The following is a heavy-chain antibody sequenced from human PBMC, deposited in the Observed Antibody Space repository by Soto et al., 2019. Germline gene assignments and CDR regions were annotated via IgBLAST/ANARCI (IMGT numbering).Heavy chain of an antibody. CDR2: IDNAGNDT. CDR3: ARGWFGPDV. V-gene: IGHV3-74*01. D-gene: IGHD3-10*01. Sequence: EVQLVESGGGVVQPGGSLRLSCAASGFTLSGRAMHWVRQAPGKGLVWVSVIDNAGNDTTYADSVKGRFTSYRDKAKNMLYRQKNSLRFEYRSVYFCARGWFGPDVWGNGNKV. J-gene: IGHJ6*03. CDR1: GFTLSGRA.